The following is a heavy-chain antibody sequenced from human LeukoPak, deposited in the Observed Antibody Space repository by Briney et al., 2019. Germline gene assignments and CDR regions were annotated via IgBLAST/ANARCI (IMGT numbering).Heavy chain of an antibody. Sequence: GGSLRLSCAASGFAFSRFWMNWVRQAPGRGLEWVANIDQSGGRNNYVDSVKGRFTISRDNAKNSLFLEMSSLRADDTAVYFCARDVEGGTFDIWGQGTTVTVSS. CDR1: GFAFSRFW. CDR2: IDQSGGRN. V-gene: IGHV3-7*05. J-gene: IGHJ3*02. D-gene: IGHD3-16*01. CDR3: ARDVEGGTFDI.